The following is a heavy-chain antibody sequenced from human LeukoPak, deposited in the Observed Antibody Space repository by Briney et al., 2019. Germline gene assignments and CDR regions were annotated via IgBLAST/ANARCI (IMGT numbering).Heavy chain of an antibody. Sequence: GASVKASCKTSGYTFTGYYMHWVRQAPGQGLEWMGWINPNSGGTNYAQKFQGRVTMTRDTSISTAYMDLSRLRSDDTAVYYCARGDIIVVPAAIPVDYWGQGTLVTVSS. V-gene: IGHV1-2*02. CDR3: ARGDIIVVPAAIPVDY. CDR1: GYTFTGYY. D-gene: IGHD2-2*01. CDR2: INPNSGGT. J-gene: IGHJ4*02.